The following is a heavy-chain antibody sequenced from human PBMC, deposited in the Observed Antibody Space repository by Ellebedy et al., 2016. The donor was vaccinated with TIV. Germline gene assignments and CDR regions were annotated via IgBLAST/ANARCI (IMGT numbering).Heavy chain of an antibody. V-gene: IGHV3-33*01. J-gene: IGHJ6*02. CDR2: ISDDGTEK. Sequence: PGGSLRLSCAATGFTFRSYGLHWVRQAPGKGLEWVAVISDDGTEKYYADSVKGRFTISRDNSKKTLYQQMNSLSAEETAVYFGARIWQSYGMDVWGQGTTVIVSS. D-gene: IGHD3-16*01. CDR1: GFTFRSYG. CDR3: ARIWQSYGMDV.